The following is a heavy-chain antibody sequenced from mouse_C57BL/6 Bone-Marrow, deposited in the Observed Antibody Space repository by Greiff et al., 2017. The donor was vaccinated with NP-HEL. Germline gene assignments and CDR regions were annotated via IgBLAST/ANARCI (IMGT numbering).Heavy chain of an antibody. J-gene: IGHJ2*01. D-gene: IGHD2-5*01. V-gene: IGHV5-6*02. CDR2: ISSGGSYT. Sequence: EVMLVESGGDLVKPGGSLKLSCAASGFTFSSYGMSWVRQTPDKRLAWVATISSGGSYTYSTHSVKGRFTIPRDNAKNTRCLQMSSLKSEYTAMYYCARHYYSNYFDYWGQGTTLTVSS. CDR3: ARHYYSNYFDY. CDR1: GFTFSSYG.